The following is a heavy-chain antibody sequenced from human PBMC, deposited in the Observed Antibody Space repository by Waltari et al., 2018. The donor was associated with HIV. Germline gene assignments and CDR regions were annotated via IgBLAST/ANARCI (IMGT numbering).Heavy chain of an antibody. V-gene: IGHV1-8*01. J-gene: IGHJ1*01. CDR3: AGGIEVAGTEFQH. CDR1: GYTFSSHD. D-gene: IGHD6-19*01. Sequence: QVQLVQSGAEVKKPGASVKVSCKASGYTFSSHDINWVRQATGKGLEWMGWMNPSSGNTGYAQKFQGRVSMNRNTSMSTAYMEMSSLRSEDTAVYYCAGGIEVAGTEFQHWGQGTLVTVSS. CDR2: MNPSSGNT.